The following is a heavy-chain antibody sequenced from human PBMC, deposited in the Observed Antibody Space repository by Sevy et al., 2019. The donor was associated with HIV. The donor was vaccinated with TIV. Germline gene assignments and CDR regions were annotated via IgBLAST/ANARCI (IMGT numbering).Heavy chain of an antibody. V-gene: IGHV3-21*01. CDR3: ARDGGGSSTSGLLYFDY. CDR2: ITSGSTYI. D-gene: IGHD2-2*01. Sequence: GGSLRLSCAASGFTFNSYTMNWVRQAPGKGLEWVSSITSGSTYIYYADSVKSRFTISRDNAKNSLYRQMNSLRAEDTAVYYCARDGGGSSTSGLLYFDYWGQGSLVTVSS. J-gene: IGHJ4*02. CDR1: GFTFNSYT.